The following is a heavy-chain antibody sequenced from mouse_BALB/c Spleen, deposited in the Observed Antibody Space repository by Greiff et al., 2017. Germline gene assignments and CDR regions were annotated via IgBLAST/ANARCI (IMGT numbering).Heavy chain of an antibody. CDR3: ARGDYEGPFAY. J-gene: IGHJ3*01. CDR2: INPSNGRT. D-gene: IGHD2-4*01. V-gene: IGHV1S81*02. Sequence: QVQLQQPGAELVKPGASVKLSCKASGYTFTSYWMHWVKQRPGQGLEWIGEINPSNGRTNYNEKFKSKATLTVDKSSSTAYMQLSSLTSEDSAVYYCARGDYEGPFAYWGQGTLVTVSA. CDR1: GYTFTSYW.